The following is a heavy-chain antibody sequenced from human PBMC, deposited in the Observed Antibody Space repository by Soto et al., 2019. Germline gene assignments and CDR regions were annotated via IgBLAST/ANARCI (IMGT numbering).Heavy chain of an antibody. D-gene: IGHD6-13*01. J-gene: IGHJ4*02. CDR1: GGSFSGYY. CDR3: ARAHRLYSSSWYLDY. CDR2: INHSGST. V-gene: IGHV4-34*01. Sequence: KTSETLSLTCAVYGGSFSGYYWSWIRQPPGKGLEWIGEINHSGSTNYNPSLKSRVTISVDTSKNQFSLKLSSVTAADTAVYYCARAHRLYSSSWYLDYWGQGTLVTVSS.